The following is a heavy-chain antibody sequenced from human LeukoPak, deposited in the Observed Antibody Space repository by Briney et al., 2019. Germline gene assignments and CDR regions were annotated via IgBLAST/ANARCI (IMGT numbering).Heavy chain of an antibody. V-gene: IGHV6-1*01. Sequence: SQTLSLTCAISGDSVSSNSAAWHWIRQSPSRGLEWLGRTYYRSKWHNEYAVSVKSRITINPDTSKNHFSLQLSSLTPEDTAVYYCARDMFGYYFDYWGQGALVTVSS. CDR1: GDSVSSNSAA. CDR3: ARDMFGYYFDY. CDR2: TYYRSKWHN. D-gene: IGHD3-10*02. J-gene: IGHJ4*02.